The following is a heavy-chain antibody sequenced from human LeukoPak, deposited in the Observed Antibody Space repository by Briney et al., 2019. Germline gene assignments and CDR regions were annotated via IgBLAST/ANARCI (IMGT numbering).Heavy chain of an antibody. V-gene: IGHV3-30-3*01. Sequence: GGSLRLSCAASGFTFSGYPIHWVRQAPGKGLEWVAVISYDGSNKYYADSVKGRFTISRDNSKNTLYLQMNSLRAEDTAVYYCARVDDLDAFDMWGQGTLVTVSS. CDR2: ISYDGSNK. CDR3: ARVDDLDAFDM. J-gene: IGHJ3*02. D-gene: IGHD2-2*03. CDR1: GFTFSGYP.